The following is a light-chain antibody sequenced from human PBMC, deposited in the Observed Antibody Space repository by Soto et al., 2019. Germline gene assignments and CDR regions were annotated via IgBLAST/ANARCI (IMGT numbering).Light chain of an antibody. Sequence: QSVLTQPPSVSGAPGQRVTISCTGSTSNIGAGYDVHWYQQLPGTAPKLLIYGNTNRPSGVPDRFSGSKSGTSASLAITGLQAEDEADYYCISYIPSTTTHWVFGGGTKLTVL. CDR1: TSNIGAGYD. CDR3: ISYIPSTTTHWV. CDR2: GNT. J-gene: IGLJ3*02. V-gene: IGLV1-40*01.